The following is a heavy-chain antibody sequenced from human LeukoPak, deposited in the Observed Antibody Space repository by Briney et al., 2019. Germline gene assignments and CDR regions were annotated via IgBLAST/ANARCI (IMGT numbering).Heavy chain of an antibody. Sequence: SETLSLTCTVSGGSISSHYWTWIRQFPVKGLEWIGDISNSGSTSYNPSLKSRVTISIDTFKNQFSLKLSSVTAADTAVYYCGRDALVGYFSYYYMDVWGKGSTVTVSS. CDR1: GGSISSHY. CDR2: ISNSGST. J-gene: IGHJ6*03. V-gene: IGHV4-59*11. CDR3: GRDALVGYFSYYYMDV. D-gene: IGHD2-15*01.